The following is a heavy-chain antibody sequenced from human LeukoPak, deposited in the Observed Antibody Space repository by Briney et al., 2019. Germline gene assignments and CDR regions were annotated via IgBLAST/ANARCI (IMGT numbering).Heavy chain of an antibody. CDR3: ARRGWYDAFDI. J-gene: IGHJ3*02. CDR2: IGTAGDT. CDR1: GFTFSSYD. Sequence: GGSLRLSCAASGFTFSSYDMHWVRQATGKGLEWVSAIGTAGDTYYPGSVKGRFTISRENAKNSLYLQMNSLRAEDTAVYYCARRGWYDAFDIWGQGTMVTVSS. D-gene: IGHD6-19*01. V-gene: IGHV3-13*01.